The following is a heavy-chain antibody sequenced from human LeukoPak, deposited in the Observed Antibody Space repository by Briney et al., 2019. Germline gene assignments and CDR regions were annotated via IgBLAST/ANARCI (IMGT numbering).Heavy chain of an antibody. CDR1: GGTFSSYA. D-gene: IGHD3-9*01. J-gene: IGHJ6*02. V-gene: IGHV1-69*13. Sequence: SVKVSCKASGGTFSSYAISWVRQAPGQGLEWMGGIIPIFGTANYAQKFQGRVTITADESTSTAYMELSSLRSEDTAVYYCARDHTLRYFDWLLPPYYYYYGMDVWGQGTTVTVSS. CDR2: IIPIFGTA. CDR3: ARDHTLRYFDWLLPPYYYYYGMDV.